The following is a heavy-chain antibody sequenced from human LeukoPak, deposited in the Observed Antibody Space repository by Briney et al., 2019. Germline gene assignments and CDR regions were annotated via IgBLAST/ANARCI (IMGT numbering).Heavy chain of an antibody. J-gene: IGHJ4*02. V-gene: IGHV4-39*07. Sequence: SESLSLTCSVSGGTISNAMYYWAWIRQSPGKGLEWIGSIYYGGKTHYNPSLQNRVTISIATSQNQFFVKLTSVTAADTAVYYCARRPRVGATYGYYFDYWGQGTLVTVSS. CDR3: ARRPRVGATYGYYFDY. CDR1: GGTISNAMYY. D-gene: IGHD1-26*01. CDR2: IYYGGKT.